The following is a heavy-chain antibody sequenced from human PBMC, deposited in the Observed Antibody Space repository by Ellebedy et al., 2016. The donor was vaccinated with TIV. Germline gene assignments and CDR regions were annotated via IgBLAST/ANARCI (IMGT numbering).Heavy chain of an antibody. CDR1: GFTFSSYA. D-gene: IGHD3-16*01. Sequence: PGGSLRLSCAASGFTFSSYAMSWVRQAPGTGLEWVSGFGLSGDTTYYADSVKGRFTISRDNSKNTLYLQMNSLRAEDTAIYFCARGRSGTYIHHAFDFWGQGILVTVSS. CDR3: ARGRSGTYIHHAFDF. J-gene: IGHJ4*02. V-gene: IGHV3-23*01. CDR2: FGLSGDTT.